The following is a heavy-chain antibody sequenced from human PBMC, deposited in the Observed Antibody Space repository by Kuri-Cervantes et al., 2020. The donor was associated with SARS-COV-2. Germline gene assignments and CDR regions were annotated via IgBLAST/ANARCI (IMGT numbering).Heavy chain of an antibody. D-gene: IGHD3-22*01. CDR3: ARGRADSSGYYYYFDY. CDR2: ISSSGSTI. CDR1: GFTFSSYE. J-gene: IGHJ4*02. V-gene: IGHV3-48*03. Sequence: GGSLRLSCAASGFTFSSYEMNWVRQAPGKGLECVSYISSSGSTIYYADSVKGRFTISRDNAKYSLYLQMNSLRAGDTAVYYCARGRADSSGYYYYFDYWGQGTLVTVSS.